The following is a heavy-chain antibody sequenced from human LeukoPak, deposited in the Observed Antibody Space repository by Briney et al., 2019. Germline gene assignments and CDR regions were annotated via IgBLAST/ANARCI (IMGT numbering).Heavy chain of an antibody. J-gene: IGHJ4*02. Sequence: GESLKISCKGSGYSFTSSWIGWVRQMPGKGLEWMGIVYPGDSDSRYSPSFQGQVTISADKSISTAYLQWSSLKASDTAMYYCARLGQFCSGGTCYSGGYDYWGQGTLVTASS. CDR3: ARLGQFCSGGTCYSGGYDY. CDR1: GYSFTSSW. V-gene: IGHV5-51*01. D-gene: IGHD2-15*01. CDR2: VYPGDSDS.